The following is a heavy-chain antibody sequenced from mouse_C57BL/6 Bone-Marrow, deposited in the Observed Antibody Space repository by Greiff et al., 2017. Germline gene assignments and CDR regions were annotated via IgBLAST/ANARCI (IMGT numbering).Heavy chain of an antibody. CDR3: ASGYYPPWFAY. J-gene: IGHJ3*01. V-gene: IGHV1-7*01. CDR2: INPSSGYT. Sequence: QVQLQQPGAELVMPGASVKLSCKASGYTFTSYWMHWVKQRPGQGLEWIGYINPSSGYTKYNQKFKDKATLTADKSSSTAYMQLSSLTYEDSAVYYCASGYYPPWFAYWGQGTLVTVSA. D-gene: IGHD2-3*01. CDR1: GYTFTSYW.